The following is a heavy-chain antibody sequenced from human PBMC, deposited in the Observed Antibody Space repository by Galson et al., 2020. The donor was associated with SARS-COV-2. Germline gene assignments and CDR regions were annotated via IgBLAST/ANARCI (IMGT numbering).Heavy chain of an antibody. V-gene: IGHV3-7*04. CDR1: GFTFSTYW. Sequence: GSLRLSCVGSGFTFSTYWMSWVRQAPGKGLEWVADIKPDGSDKDYVDSVKGRFTIARDNSKKSVYLQMNSLGAEDTAVYYCARGHWGRDYWGQGTLVTVSS. CDR3: ARGHWGRDY. CDR2: IKPDGSDK. J-gene: IGHJ4*02. D-gene: IGHD7-27*01.